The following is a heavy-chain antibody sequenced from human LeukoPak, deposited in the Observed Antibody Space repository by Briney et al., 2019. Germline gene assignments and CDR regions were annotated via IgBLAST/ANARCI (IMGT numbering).Heavy chain of an antibody. V-gene: IGHV1-46*01. CDR1: GYTFTSYY. Sequence: ASVKVSCKASGYTFTSYYMHWVRQAPGQGLEWMRVIIPSGGGTTYAQRFQGRVTMTRDTSTSTVYMELTSLRSEDTAVYYCARVTMLRGVIGTNGMDIWGQGTTVTVSS. D-gene: IGHD3-10*01. CDR2: IIPSGGGT. J-gene: IGHJ6*02. CDR3: ARVTMLRGVIGTNGMDI.